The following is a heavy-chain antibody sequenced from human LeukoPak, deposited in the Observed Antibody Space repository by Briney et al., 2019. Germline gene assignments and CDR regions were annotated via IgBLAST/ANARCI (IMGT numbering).Heavy chain of an antibody. CDR1: GGSITTYY. D-gene: IGHD2-21*01. CDR2: TGYSGST. V-gene: IGHV4-59*01. Sequence: SGTLSLTCTVSGGSITTYYWSWIRQPPGKGLEWIGCTGYSGSTNYNPTLKSRVTISLDTSKNQFSLRLSSVTAADTAVYYCARARGVMWWSGASPVDYWFDPWGQGTLVTVSS. J-gene: IGHJ5*02. CDR3: ARARGVMWWSGASPVDYWFDP.